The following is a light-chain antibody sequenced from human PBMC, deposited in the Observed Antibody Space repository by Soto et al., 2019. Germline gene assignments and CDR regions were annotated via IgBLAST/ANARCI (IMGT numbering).Light chain of an antibody. J-gene: IGKJ4*01. CDR2: GAS. CDR1: QSVSTN. V-gene: IGKV3-15*01. Sequence: EIAMTQSPATLSVSPGERATLSCRASQSVSTNLAWYQQKPGQAPRLLIYGASTRATGIPARFSGSGSGTEFTLNNTSLQAEDFSVYYCQQYYNWPPITFGGGTNVEIK. CDR3: QQYYNWPPIT.